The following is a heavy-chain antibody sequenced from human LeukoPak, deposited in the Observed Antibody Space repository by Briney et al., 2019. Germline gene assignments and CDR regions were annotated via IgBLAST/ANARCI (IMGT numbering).Heavy chain of an antibody. D-gene: IGHD1-1*01. Sequence: KPSETLSLTCAVYGGSFSGYYWSWIRQPPGKGLEWIGEINHSGSTNYNPSLKSRVTISVDTSKNQFSLKLSSVTAADTAVYYCARGYRDGYNSSFDYWGQGTLATVSS. CDR3: ARGYRDGYNSSFDY. J-gene: IGHJ4*02. CDR1: GGSFSGYY. V-gene: IGHV4-34*01. CDR2: INHSGST.